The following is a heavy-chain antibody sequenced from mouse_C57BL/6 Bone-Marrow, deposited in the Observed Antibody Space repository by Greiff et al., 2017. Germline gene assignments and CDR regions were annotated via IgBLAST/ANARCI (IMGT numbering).Heavy chain of an antibody. J-gene: IGHJ3*01. CDR3: AIDAYFGSSPFAY. D-gene: IGHD1-1*01. V-gene: IGHV7-1*01. CDR1: GFTFSDFY. Sequence: EVKVVESGGGLVQSGRSLRLSCATSGFTFSDFYMEWVRQAPGKGLEWIAASRNKANDYTTEYSASVKGRFIVSRDTSQSILYLQMNALRAEDTASYCCAIDAYFGSSPFAYWGQGTLVTVSA. CDR2: SRNKANDYTT.